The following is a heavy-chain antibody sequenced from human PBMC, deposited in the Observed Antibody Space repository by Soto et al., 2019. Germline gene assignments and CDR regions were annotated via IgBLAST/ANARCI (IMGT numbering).Heavy chain of an antibody. CDR3: ARDVPGIAAAGGYYYYYGMDV. D-gene: IGHD6-13*01. V-gene: IGHV4-39*07. CDR1: SGSISSSSYY. Sequence: PSETLSLTCTVSSGSISSSSYYWGWIRQPPGKGLEWIGSIYYSGSTYYNPSLKSRVTISVDTSKNQFSLKLSSVTAADTAVYYCARDVPGIAAAGGYYYYYGMDVWGQGTTVTVSS. CDR2: IYYSGST. J-gene: IGHJ6*02.